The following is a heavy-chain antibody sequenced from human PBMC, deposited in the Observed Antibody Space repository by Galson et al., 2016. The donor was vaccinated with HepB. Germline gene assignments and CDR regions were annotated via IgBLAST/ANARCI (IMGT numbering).Heavy chain of an antibody. CDR1: GFPFSSHD. Sequence: SLRLSCAVSGFPFSSHDMHWVRQVPGKGLEWVSRIEGDGNRPIYADSVKGRFTISRDNAENTLYLQMNSLRVEDTAVYYCARDLSGPDYWGQGTLVIVPS. V-gene: IGHV3-74*01. CDR3: ARDLSGPDY. J-gene: IGHJ4*02. CDR2: IEGDGNRP.